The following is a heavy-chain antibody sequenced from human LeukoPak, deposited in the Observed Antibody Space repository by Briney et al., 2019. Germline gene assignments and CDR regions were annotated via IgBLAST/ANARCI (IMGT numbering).Heavy chain of an antibody. J-gene: IGHJ4*02. CDR3: ARVSSSGYY. Sequence: SETLSLTCTVSGGSINNYYWNWIRQPPGKGLEWIGYIYYTGNTNYNPSLKSRVTISVDTSKNQFSLKLSSVTAADTAVYYCARVSSSGYYWGQGTLVTVSS. D-gene: IGHD3-22*01. CDR1: GGSINNYY. CDR2: IYYTGNT. V-gene: IGHV4-59*12.